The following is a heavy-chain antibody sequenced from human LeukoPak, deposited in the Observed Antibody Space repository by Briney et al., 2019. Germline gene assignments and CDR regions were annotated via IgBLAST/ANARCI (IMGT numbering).Heavy chain of an antibody. V-gene: IGHV1-2*02. CDR3: ARDWEGSCSWYKAFGM. CDR2: INPNSGGT. Sequence: SVKPSDTASGYTFTGYYMHWVRQAPGQGLEWMGWINPNSGGTNYAQKFQGRVTMTRDTSISTAYMELSRLRSDDTAVYYCARDWEGSCSWYKAFGMWRQRTMVTVSS. D-gene: IGHD6-13*01. J-gene: IGHJ3*02. CDR1: GYTFTGYY.